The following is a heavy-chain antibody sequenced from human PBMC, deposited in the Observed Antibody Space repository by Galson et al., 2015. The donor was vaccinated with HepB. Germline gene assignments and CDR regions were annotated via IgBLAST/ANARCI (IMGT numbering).Heavy chain of an antibody. CDR3: ARDNGYCGGDVCYDGIGFDY. CDR2: ISISTTTI. D-gene: IGHD2-21*01. V-gene: IGHV3-48*01. Sequence: SLRLSCAASGFIFSSHSMNWVRQAPGKGLEWISYISISTTTIYYADSVKGRFTISRDNAKNSPYLQMNSLRAEDTAIYYCARDNGYCGGDVCYDGIGFDYWGQGTLVTVSS. CDR1: GFIFSSHS. J-gene: IGHJ4*02.